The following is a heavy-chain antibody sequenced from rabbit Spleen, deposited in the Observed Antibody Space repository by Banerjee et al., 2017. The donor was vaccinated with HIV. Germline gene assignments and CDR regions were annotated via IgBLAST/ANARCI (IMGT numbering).Heavy chain of an antibody. V-gene: IGHV1S40*01. CDR3: ARDLVAVMGWNFNL. CDR2: INIVTGRY. CDR1: VFDFSNYNF. Sequence: SGGGPVQPGSSLTLTCTASVFDFSNYNFIFWVRQAPGKGLEWIACINIVTGRYVYARGSKGRLRMSRTSSNEVTLQLNRLTVEDTAKYLCARDLVAVMGWNFNLWGPGNIVTVS. D-gene: IGHD6-1*01. J-gene: IGHJ4*01.